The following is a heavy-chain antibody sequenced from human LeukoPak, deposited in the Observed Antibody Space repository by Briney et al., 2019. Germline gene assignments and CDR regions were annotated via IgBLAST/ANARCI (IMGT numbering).Heavy chain of an antibody. J-gene: IGHJ4*02. CDR3: ARGVAGYFDY. Sequence: GGSLRLSGAASGFTFDDYVMHWVRQAPGKGLEWVSGISWNSGSIGYADSVKGRFTISRDNAKNSLYLQMNSLRAEDTALYYCARGVAGYFDYWGQGTLVTVSS. V-gene: IGHV3-9*01. CDR1: GFTFDDYV. D-gene: IGHD6-19*01. CDR2: ISWNSGSI.